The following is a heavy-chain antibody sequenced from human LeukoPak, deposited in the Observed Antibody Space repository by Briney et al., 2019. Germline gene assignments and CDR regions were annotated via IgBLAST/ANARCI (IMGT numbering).Heavy chain of an antibody. Sequence: SVKVSCKASRGTFSSYAISWVRQAPGQGLEWMGGIIPIFGTANYAQKFQGRVTITADESTSTAYMELSSLRSEDTAVYYCARGKKEQWLANYYYYYGMDVWGQGTTVTVSS. V-gene: IGHV1-69*13. J-gene: IGHJ6*02. CDR2: IIPIFGTA. D-gene: IGHD6-19*01. CDR1: RGTFSSYA. CDR3: ARGKKEQWLANYYYYYGMDV.